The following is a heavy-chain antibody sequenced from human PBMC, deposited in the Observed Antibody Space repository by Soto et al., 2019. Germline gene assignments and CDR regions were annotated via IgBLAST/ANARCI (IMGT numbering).Heavy chain of an antibody. Sequence: QLQLQESGTGLVKPSETLSLTCTVSGGSISSSSYYWGWIRQPPGKGLEWIGSIYYSGSTYYNPSTESRVTISVDTSQNQLALKLSSVTAADTAVYYCATLRFLAWLSHPRKDYWGQGTLVTVSS. CDR2: IYYSGST. CDR1: GGSISSSSYY. J-gene: IGHJ4*02. D-gene: IGHD3-3*01. V-gene: IGHV4-39*01. CDR3: ATLRFLAWLSHPRKDY.